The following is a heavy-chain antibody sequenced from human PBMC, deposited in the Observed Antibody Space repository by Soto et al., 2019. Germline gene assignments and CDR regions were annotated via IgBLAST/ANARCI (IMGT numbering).Heavy chain of an antibody. D-gene: IGHD3-22*01. J-gene: IGHJ6*04. Sequence: GASVKVSCKASGGTFSSYAISWVRPAPGQGLEWMGGIIPIFGTANYAQKFQGRVTITADESTSTAYMAQSSLRSEDTAVYYCARAGCRGYYESYYYYYGMDVWGKGTTVTVYS. V-gene: IGHV1-69*13. CDR1: GGTFSSYA. CDR3: ARAGCRGYYESYYYYYGMDV. CDR2: IIPIFGTA.